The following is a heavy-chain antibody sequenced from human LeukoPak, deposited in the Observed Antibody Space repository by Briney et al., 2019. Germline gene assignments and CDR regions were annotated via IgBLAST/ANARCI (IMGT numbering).Heavy chain of an antibody. J-gene: IGHJ3*02. CDR3: ALHYPDLGAFVI. V-gene: IGHV4-59*01. Sequence: SETLSLTCSVSGGSISSYYWSWIRQPPGKGLEWIGYIYYSGSTNYNPSLKSRVTISVDTSKNQFSLKLSSVTAADTAVYYCALHYPDLGAFVIWGQGTMVTVSS. CDR1: GGSISSYY. D-gene: IGHD3-10*01. CDR2: IYYSGST.